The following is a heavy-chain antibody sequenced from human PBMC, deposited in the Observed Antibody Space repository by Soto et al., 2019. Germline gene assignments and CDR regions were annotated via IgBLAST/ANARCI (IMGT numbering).Heavy chain of an antibody. Sequence: QVQLVQSGAEVKKPGSSVKVSCKASGGTFSSYAISWVRQAPGQGLEWMGGIIHIFGTANYAQKFQGRVTITADKSTSTAYMELNSLRSEDTAVYYCARAGVGIASSPTTVPYGLDVWGQGTTVTVS. CDR1: GGTFSSYA. CDR3: ARAGVGIASSPTTVPYGLDV. J-gene: IGHJ6*02. D-gene: IGHD6-13*01. V-gene: IGHV1-69*06. CDR2: IIHIFGTA.